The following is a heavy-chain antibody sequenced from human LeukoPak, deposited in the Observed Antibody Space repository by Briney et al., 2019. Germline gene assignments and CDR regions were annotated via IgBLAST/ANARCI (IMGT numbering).Heavy chain of an antibody. D-gene: IGHD5-24*01. J-gene: IGHJ6*02. V-gene: IGHV1-69*04. CDR2: IIPILGIA. CDR1: GGTFSSYA. Sequence: ASVKVSCKASGGTFSSYAISWVRQAPGQGVERMGRIIPILGIANYAQKFQGRVTITADKSTSTAYMELSSLRSEDTAVYYCAREDGHLYYYGMDVWGQGTTVTVSS. CDR3: AREDGHLYYYGMDV.